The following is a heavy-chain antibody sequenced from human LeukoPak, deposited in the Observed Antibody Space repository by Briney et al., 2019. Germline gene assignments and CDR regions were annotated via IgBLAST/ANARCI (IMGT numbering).Heavy chain of an antibody. J-gene: IGHJ4*02. V-gene: IGHV5-51*01. CDR2: VHPEDSDA. D-gene: IGHD3-10*01. Sequence: PGEALKISFQGSGYNFTKYGIGWVRQMPGRGLEWMGIVHPEDSDARYSPSFQGQVTISADKSISTAYLQWSSLKASDTAMYYCARFERYKFEFYSGLWGQGTQVTVSS. CDR1: GYNFTKYG. CDR3: ARFERYKFEFYSGL.